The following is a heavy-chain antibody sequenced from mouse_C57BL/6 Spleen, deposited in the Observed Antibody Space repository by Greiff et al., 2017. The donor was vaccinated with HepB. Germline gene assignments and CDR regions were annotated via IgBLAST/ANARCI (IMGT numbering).Heavy chain of an antibody. CDR3: ASLPYYFDY. J-gene: IGHJ2*01. CDR2: IYPRDGST. Sequence: QVQLKESDAELVKPGASVKISCKVSGYTFTDHTIHWMKQRPEQGLEWIGYIYPRDGSTKYNEKFKSKATMTVDKSSSTAYMQLSSLTSEDSAVYYCASLPYYFDYWGQGTTLTVSS. CDR1: GYTFTDHT. D-gene: IGHD5-5*01. V-gene: IGHV1-78*01.